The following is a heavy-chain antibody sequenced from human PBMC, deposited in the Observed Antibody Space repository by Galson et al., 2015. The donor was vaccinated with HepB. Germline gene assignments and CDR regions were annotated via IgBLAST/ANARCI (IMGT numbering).Heavy chain of an antibody. V-gene: IGHV1-24*01. D-gene: IGHD5-18*01. Sequence: SVKVSCKVSGYTLTELSMHWVRQAPGRGLEWMAGRDPENRETIYAQNFQGRVIMTEDTSTDTAYMELSSLRSEDTAVYFCVSGFTEFSYGRTTIHWGQGTLVTVSS. CDR3: VSGFTEFSYGRTTIH. J-gene: IGHJ4*02. CDR2: RDPENRET. CDR1: GYTLTELS.